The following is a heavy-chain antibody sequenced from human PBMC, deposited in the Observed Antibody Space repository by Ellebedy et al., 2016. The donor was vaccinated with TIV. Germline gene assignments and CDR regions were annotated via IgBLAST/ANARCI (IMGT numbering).Heavy chain of an antibody. CDR1: GYIFTNYG. CDR3: ARFVGVTTGYFDL. D-gene: IGHD2-21*02. J-gene: IGHJ2*01. V-gene: IGHV1-18*04. CDR2: IITYNGNT. Sequence: AASVKVSCKASGYIFTNYGISWVRQAPGQGLEWMGWIITYNGNTNYAQKLQGRVTMTTDTSTTTAYMELMSLRSDDTAGYYCARFVGVTTGYFDLWGRGTLVTVSS.